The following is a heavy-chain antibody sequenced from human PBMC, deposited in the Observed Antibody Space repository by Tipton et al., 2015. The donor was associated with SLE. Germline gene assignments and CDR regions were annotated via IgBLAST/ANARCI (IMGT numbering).Heavy chain of an antibody. CDR1: GFTFSSYA. CDR2: ISGSGGST. CDR3: AKDRTLRFLEWSGAFDI. V-gene: IGHV3-23*01. J-gene: IGHJ3*02. Sequence: GSLRLSCAASGFTFSSYAMSWVRQAPGKGLEWVSAISGSGGSTYYADSVKGRFTISRDNSKNTLYLQMNSLRAEDTAVYYCAKDRTLRFLEWSGAFDIWGQGTMVTVSS. D-gene: IGHD3-3*01.